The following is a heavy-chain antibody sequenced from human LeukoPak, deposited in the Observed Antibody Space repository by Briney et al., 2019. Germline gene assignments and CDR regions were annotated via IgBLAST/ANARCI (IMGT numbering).Heavy chain of an antibody. V-gene: IGHV3-7*01. Sequence: GGSLRLSCAASGFTFSSYWMSWVRQAPGKGLEWVANIKQDGSEKYYVDSVKGRFTISRDNAKNSLCLQMNSLRAEDTAVYYCARDGAKIYSGYDNYYFDYWGQGTLVTVSS. J-gene: IGHJ4*02. D-gene: IGHD5-12*01. CDR3: ARDGAKIYSGYDNYYFDY. CDR1: GFTFSSYW. CDR2: IKQDGSEK.